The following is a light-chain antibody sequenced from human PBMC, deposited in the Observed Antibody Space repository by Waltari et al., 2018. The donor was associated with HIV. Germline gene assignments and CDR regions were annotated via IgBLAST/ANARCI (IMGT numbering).Light chain of an antibody. V-gene: IGLV4-69*01. CDR2: LNSDGSH. CDR1: SGHISYA. J-gene: IGLJ2*01. CDR3: QTWGTGIVL. Sequence: QLVLTQSPSASASLGASVKLTCTLSSGHISYAIAWHQQQPEKGPRYLMKLNSDGSHTKGDGLPDRFSGSSSGAARYLTIASLQSDDEADYYCQTWGTGIVLFGGGTKVTVL.